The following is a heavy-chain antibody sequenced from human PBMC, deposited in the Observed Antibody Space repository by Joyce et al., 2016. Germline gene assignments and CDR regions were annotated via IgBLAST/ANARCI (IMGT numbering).Heavy chain of an antibody. J-gene: IGHJ4*02. V-gene: IGHV3-43*01. D-gene: IGHD5-18*01. CDR3: AKENTNMVTFDS. CDR2: ISRDGDIT. Sequence: EVQLVESGGLVGQPGGSLRLSCATSGFTFKDYPRHWVRQPPGKGLEWVSLISRDGDITYYGDSVKGRFTISRDNSKNSLYLEINSLRLEDTALYFCAKENTNMVTFDSWGQGSLVTVSS. CDR1: GFTFKDYP.